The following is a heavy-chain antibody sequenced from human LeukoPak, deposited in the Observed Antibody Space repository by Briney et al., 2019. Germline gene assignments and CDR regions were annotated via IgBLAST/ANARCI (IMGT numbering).Heavy chain of an antibody. Sequence: PGGSLRLSCAASGFTFSSYGMHWVRQAPGKGLEWVAVISYDGSNKYYADSVKGRFTISRDNSKNTLYLQMNSLRAEDTAVYYFAKDRSITIFGVVIPPSWWFDPWGQGTLVTVSS. CDR2: ISYDGSNK. V-gene: IGHV3-30*18. CDR1: GFTFSSYG. CDR3: AKDRSITIFGVVIPPSWWFDP. J-gene: IGHJ5*02. D-gene: IGHD3-3*01.